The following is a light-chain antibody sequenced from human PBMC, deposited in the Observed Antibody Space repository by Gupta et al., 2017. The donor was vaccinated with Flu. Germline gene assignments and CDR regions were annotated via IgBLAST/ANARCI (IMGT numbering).Light chain of an antibody. CDR2: WAS. Sequence: DILITQSPDSLAVSLGERAPINCKSSQSVLYSSNNKTYLAWYQQKPGQPPKLLIYWASTRESGVPDRFSGSGSGTDFTLTISSLQAEDVAVYYCQQYYSTPLTFGGGTKVEIK. V-gene: IGKV4-1*01. J-gene: IGKJ4*01. CDR3: QQYYSTPLT. CDR1: QSVLYSSNNKTY.